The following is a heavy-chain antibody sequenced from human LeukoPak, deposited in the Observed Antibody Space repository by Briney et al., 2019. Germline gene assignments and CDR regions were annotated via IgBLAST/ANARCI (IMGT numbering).Heavy chain of an antibody. J-gene: IGHJ4*02. Sequence: GGSLRLSCAVSGFTFSSYAMSWVRQAPGKGLEWVSGVSGSGDSTYYADSVKGRFTISRDNAKNSLYLQMNSLRAEDAAVYYCARDEDAFGGQGTLVTVSS. CDR3: ARDEDAF. V-gene: IGHV3-23*01. CDR1: GFTFSSYA. CDR2: VSGSGDST.